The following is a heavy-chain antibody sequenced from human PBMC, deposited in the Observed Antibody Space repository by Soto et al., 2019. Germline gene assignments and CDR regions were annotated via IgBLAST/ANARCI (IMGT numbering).Heavy chain of an antibody. CDR1: GGSFSGYY. CDR2: INHSGST. J-gene: IGHJ4*02. V-gene: IGHV4-34*01. CDR3: ARAAHRYCSGGSCYSGRDG. Sequence: SETLSLTCAVYGGSFSGYYWSWIRQPPGKGLEWIGEINHSGSTNYNPSLKSRVTISVDTSKNQFSLKLSSVTAADTAVYYCARAAHRYCSGGSCYSGRDGWAQRTLVAVSS. D-gene: IGHD2-15*01.